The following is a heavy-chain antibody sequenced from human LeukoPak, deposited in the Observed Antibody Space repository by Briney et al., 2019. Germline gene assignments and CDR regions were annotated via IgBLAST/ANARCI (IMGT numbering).Heavy chain of an antibody. D-gene: IGHD6-13*01. CDR2: IIPIFRTA. Sequence: SVTLSFTASVGTFSICAISWVRQAPGQGLEWMGGIIPIFRTATYAQKIQGGVTITADESTSTAYMELSSLRSEDTAVYYCARDGSWYYYGMDVWGQGTRVSVSS. J-gene: IGHJ6*02. CDR1: VGTFSICA. CDR3: ARDGSWYYYGMDV. V-gene: IGHV1-69*01.